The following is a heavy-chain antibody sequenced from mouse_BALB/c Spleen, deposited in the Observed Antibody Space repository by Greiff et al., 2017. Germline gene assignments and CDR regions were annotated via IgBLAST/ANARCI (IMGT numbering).Heavy chain of an antibody. CDR1: GYSITSDYA. CDR3: AGGYYDLAWFAY. D-gene: IGHD2-3*01. Sequence: EVQLQQSGPGLVKPSQSLSLTCTVTGYSITSDYAWNWIRQFPGNKLEWMGYISYSGSTSYNPSLKSRISITRDTSKNQFFLQLNSVTTEDTATYYCAGGYYDLAWFAYWGQGTLVTVSA. CDR2: ISYSGST. V-gene: IGHV3-2*02. J-gene: IGHJ3*01.